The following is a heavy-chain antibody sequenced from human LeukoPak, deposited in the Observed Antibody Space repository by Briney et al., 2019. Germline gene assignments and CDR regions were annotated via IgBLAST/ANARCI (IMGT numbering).Heavy chain of an antibody. D-gene: IGHD1-26*01. V-gene: IGHV3-23*01. CDR2: ISGSGGST. Sequence: PGGSLRLSCEASGFTFSSFGMSWVRQAPGKGLEWVSAISGSGGSTYYADSVKGRFTISRDNSKNTLYLQMNSLRAEDTAVYYCAKDDFYSGSYYFDYWGQGTLVTVSS. CDR1: GFTFSSFG. CDR3: AKDDFYSGSYYFDY. J-gene: IGHJ4*02.